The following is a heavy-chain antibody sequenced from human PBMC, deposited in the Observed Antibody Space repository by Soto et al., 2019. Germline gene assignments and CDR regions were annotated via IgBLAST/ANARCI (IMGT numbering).Heavy chain of an antibody. CDR2: MNPNSGNT. J-gene: IGHJ6*02. D-gene: IGHD6-13*01. V-gene: IGHV1-8*01. Sequence: QVPLVRSGDEVKKPGASVKVSCKASGYTFTSYDSNWVLQATGQGLEWLGWMNPNSGNTGYEQKFQGRVTMTRNTYISKAYMELSSLRSEDTSVYYCARRGYRSSWYYYYYYGMDVWGQGTTFTVSS. CDR3: ARRGYRSSWYYYYYYGMDV. CDR1: GYTFTSYD.